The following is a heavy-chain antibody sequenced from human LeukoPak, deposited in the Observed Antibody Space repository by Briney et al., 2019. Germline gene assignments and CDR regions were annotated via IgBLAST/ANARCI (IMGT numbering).Heavy chain of an antibody. J-gene: IGHJ5*02. CDR1: GGSFSGYY. D-gene: IGHD2-2*01. Sequence: PSETLSLTCAVYGGSFSGYYWSWIRQPPGKGLEWIGEINHSGSTNYNPSLKSRVTISVDTSRNQFSLKLSSVTAADTAVYYCARGHSTSHTDGQDWLDPWGQGTLVTVSS. CDR3: ARGHSTSHTDGQDWLDP. V-gene: IGHV4-34*01. CDR2: INHSGST.